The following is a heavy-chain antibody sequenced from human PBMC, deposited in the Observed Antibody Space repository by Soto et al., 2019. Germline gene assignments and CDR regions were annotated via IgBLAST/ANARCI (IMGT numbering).Heavy chain of an antibody. CDR1: GGSISSSDW. J-gene: IGHJ5*02. CDR3: VRVIAYYNDLSGPYWFAP. V-gene: IGHV4-4*02. Sequence: PSETLSLTCAVSGGSISSSDWGSWVRQPPGKGLEWIGEIYQSGRTNYNPSLKSRVTISIDKSKNQFSLKLTSVTAADTAIYYCVRVIAYYNDLSGPYWFAPWVQGTLVTVSS. D-gene: IGHD3-22*01. CDR2: IYQSGRT.